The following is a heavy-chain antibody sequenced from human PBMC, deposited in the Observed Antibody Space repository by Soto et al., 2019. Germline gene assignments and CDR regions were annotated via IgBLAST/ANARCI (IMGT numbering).Heavy chain of an antibody. Sequence: QVQLVQSGAEVKKPGASVKVSCKASGYTFTSYGISWVRQAPGQGLEWMGWISAYNGNTNYAQKLQGRVTMTTDTSTSTAYMELRSLRSDDTAVYYCAIDGGGTIFGVVIPGSFDYWGQGTLVTVSS. CDR2: ISAYNGNT. D-gene: IGHD3-3*01. V-gene: IGHV1-18*01. CDR1: GYTFTSYG. CDR3: AIDGGGTIFGVVIPGSFDY. J-gene: IGHJ4*02.